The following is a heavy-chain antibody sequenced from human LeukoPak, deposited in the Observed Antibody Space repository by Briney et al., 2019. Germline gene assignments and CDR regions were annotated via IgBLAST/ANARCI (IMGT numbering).Heavy chain of an antibody. D-gene: IGHD5-18*01. V-gene: IGHV3-53*01. CDR2: IYSGGST. J-gene: IGHJ6*02. Sequence: GGSLRLSCAASGFTVSSSYMIWVRQAPGKGLEWVSVIYSGGSTYYADSVKRRFTMSRDNSKNTLSLQMNSLRSEDTAVYYCARDRVTRGYSYGIPLYGMDVWGQGTTVTVSS. CDR3: ARDRVTRGYSYGIPLYGMDV. CDR1: GFTVSSSY.